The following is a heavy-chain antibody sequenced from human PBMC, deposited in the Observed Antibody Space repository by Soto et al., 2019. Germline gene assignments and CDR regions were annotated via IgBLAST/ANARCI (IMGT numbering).Heavy chain of an antibody. V-gene: IGHV5-51*01. J-gene: IGHJ6*02. Sequence: GESLKISCKGSGYSFTSYWSGWVRQMPGKGLEGMGIIYPGDSDTRYSPSFQGQVTIAAHKSISTAYLQWSSLKASDTAMYYCARSEWFGELLDGMDVWGQGTTVTVSS. CDR1: GYSFTSYW. D-gene: IGHD3-10*01. CDR3: ARSEWFGELLDGMDV. CDR2: IYPGDSDT.